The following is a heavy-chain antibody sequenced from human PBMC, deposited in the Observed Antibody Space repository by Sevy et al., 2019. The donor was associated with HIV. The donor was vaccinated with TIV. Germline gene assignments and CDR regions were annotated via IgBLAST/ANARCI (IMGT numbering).Heavy chain of an antibody. CDR2: ISYDGSNK. Sequence: GGSLRLSCAASGFTFSSYAMHWVRQAPGKGLEWVAVISYDGSNKYYVDSVKGRFTISRDNSKKTLYLQMNSLKAEDTAVYYGARGWHQYDSSGYHLDYWGQGTLVTVSS. D-gene: IGHD3-22*01. CDR3: ARGWHQYDSSGYHLDY. CDR1: GFTFSSYA. J-gene: IGHJ4*02. V-gene: IGHV3-30-3*01.